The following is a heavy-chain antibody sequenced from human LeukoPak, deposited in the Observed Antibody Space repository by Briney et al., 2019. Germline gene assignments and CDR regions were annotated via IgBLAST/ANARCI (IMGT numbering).Heavy chain of an antibody. CDR2: INHSGST. Sequence: SETLSLTCAVYGGSFSGYYWSWIRQPPGKGLEWIGEINHSGSTNYNPSLKSRVTISVDTSKTQFSLKLSSVTAADTAVYYWASGFGDYYVGDAFDIWGQGTMVTVSS. CDR1: GGSFSGYY. V-gene: IGHV4-34*01. J-gene: IGHJ3*02. D-gene: IGHD4-17*01. CDR3: ASGFGDYYVGDAFDI.